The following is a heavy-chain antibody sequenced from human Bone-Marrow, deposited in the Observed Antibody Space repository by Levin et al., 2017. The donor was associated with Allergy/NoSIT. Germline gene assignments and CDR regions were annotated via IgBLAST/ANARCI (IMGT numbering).Heavy chain of an antibody. D-gene: IGHD3/OR15-3a*01. CDR3: AKGHSPIYGLVQDKWFDP. Sequence: GESLKISCTASGYTFVSDDLNWVRQATGQGLEWMGWMNPRNGLTGYAPKFQGRLTLTRDISINTAYMELSSLTSDDTAVYYCAKGHSPIYGLVQDKWFDPWGQGTLVTVSS. V-gene: IGHV1-8*01. CDR1: GYTFVSDD. CDR2: MNPRNGLT. J-gene: IGHJ5*02.